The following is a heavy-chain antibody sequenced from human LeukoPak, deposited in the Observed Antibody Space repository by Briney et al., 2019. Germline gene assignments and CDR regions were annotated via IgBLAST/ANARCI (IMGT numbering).Heavy chain of an antibody. D-gene: IGHD6-25*01. Sequence: GGSLRLSCAASGFTFSTFGFHWVRQAPGKGLEWVAVISYVGDDQFYAESVKGRFTISRDNSKKTVFLQMNSLRGEDTAVYYCAKDRSSGPHYYYGMDVWGQGTTVTVSS. J-gene: IGHJ6*02. CDR2: ISYVGDDQ. V-gene: IGHV3-30*18. CDR1: GFTFSTFG. CDR3: AKDRSSGPHYYYGMDV.